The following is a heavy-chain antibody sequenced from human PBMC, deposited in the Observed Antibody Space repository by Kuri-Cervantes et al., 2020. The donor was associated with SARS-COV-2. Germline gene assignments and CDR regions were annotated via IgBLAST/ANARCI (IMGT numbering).Heavy chain of an antibody. Sequence: ASVKVSCKASGYTFTSYGISWVRQAPGQGLEWMGWISAYNGNTNYAQKLQGRVTMTTDTSTSTAYMELRSLRSDDTAVYYCARDRGIAAAGIWGNWHFDLWGRGTLVTVSS. V-gene: IGHV1-18*01. CDR3: ARDRGIAAAGIWGNWHFDL. D-gene: IGHD6-13*01. J-gene: IGHJ2*01. CDR1: GYTFTSYG. CDR2: ISAYNGNT.